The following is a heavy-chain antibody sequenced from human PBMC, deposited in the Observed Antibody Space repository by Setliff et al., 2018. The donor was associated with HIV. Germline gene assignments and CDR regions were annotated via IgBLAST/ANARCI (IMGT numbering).Heavy chain of an antibody. J-gene: IGHJ6*03. Sequence: SETLSLTCAVYGGSFSGYYWSWIRQPPGKGLEWIGEINHSGSTNYNPSLKSRVTISVDTSKNQFSLKLSSVTAADTAVYYCARGNSRELRVHYYYYYMDVWGKGTTVTVS. CDR2: INHSGST. CDR1: GGSFSGYY. D-gene: IGHD1-7*01. CDR3: ARGNSRELRVHYYYYYMDV. V-gene: IGHV4-34*01.